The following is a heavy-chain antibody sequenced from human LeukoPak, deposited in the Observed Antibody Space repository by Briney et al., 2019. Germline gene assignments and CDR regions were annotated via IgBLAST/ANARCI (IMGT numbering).Heavy chain of an antibody. V-gene: IGHV3-23*01. Sequence: GASLRLSCAASGFTFSSYGMSWVRQAPGKGLEWVSVISGSGASTYYADSVKGRFTISRDNSNNTKYLQMNSLRAEDTAVYYCAKARGSEIAAATNYWGQGALVTVSS. CDR1: GFTFSSYG. D-gene: IGHD6-13*01. CDR3: AKARGSEIAAATNY. J-gene: IGHJ4*02. CDR2: ISGSGAST.